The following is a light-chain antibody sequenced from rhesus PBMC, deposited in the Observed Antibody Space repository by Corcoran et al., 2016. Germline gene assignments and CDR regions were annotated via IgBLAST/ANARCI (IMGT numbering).Light chain of an antibody. Sequence: DIVMTQTPLSLAVTPGEPASISCRYSQSLLDSEDGDTYLDWYLQKPGQSPQLLIFEGFNRAIGVPDRFSGSGSDTDFTLKISRVEAEDVVVYYCMQGLEFPYSFGQGTKVEIK. CDR2: EGF. CDR3: MQGLEFPYS. J-gene: IGKJ2*01. CDR1: QSLLDSEDGDTY. V-gene: IGKV2-104*02.